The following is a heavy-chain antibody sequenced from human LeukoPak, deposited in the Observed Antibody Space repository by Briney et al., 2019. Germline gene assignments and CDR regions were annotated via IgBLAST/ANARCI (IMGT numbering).Heavy chain of an antibody. D-gene: IGHD1-20*01. CDR3: ARERASNNFNNWLDP. CDR1: AGSFSDYY. V-gene: IGHV4-34*01. CDR2: INHSGSA. Sequence: SETLSLTCAVYAGSFSDYYWSWIRQPPGKGLEWIGDINHSGSANYNPSLKSRVTISVDKSVRQFFLKISPVIVADTAIYYCARERASNNFNNWLDPWGPGTLVTVSS. J-gene: IGHJ5*02.